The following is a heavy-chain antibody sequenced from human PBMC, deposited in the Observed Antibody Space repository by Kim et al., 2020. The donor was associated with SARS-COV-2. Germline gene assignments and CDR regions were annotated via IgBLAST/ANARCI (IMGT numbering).Heavy chain of an antibody. CDR2: IRHTGAST. D-gene: IGHD7-27*01. Sequence: GGSLRLSCTASGFTFSNYAMTWVRHVAGEGLQWISSIRHTGASTHSADSLKGRFTISRDNSESTVFLQMDRLAAEDTGIYYCAKNGRLGVIDSWGQGTLVTVSS. CDR3: AKNGRLGVIDS. CDR1: GFTFSNYA. V-gene: IGHV3-23*01. J-gene: IGHJ4*02.